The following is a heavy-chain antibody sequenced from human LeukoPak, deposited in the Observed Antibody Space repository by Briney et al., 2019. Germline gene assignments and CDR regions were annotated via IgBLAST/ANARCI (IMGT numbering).Heavy chain of an antibody. CDR2: IYYSGST. CDR1: GGSISSSSYY. CDR3: AREGTINYYFDY. V-gene: IGHV4-39*02. D-gene: IGHD3-10*01. Sequence: PETLSLTCTVSGGSISSSSYYWGWIRQPPGTGLEWIGSIYYSGSTYYNPSLKSRVTISVDTSKNQFSLKLSSVTAADTAVYYCAREGTINYYFDYWGQGTLVTVSS. J-gene: IGHJ4*02.